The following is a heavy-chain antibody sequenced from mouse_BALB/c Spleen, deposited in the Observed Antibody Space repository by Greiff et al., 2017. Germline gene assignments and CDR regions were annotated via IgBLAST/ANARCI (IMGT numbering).Heavy chain of an antibody. CDR1: GYSITSDYA. Sequence: EVKLQESGPGLVKPSQSLSLTCTVTGYSITSDYAWNWIRQFPGNKLEWMGYISYSGSTSYNPSLKSRISITRDTSKNQFFLQLNSVTTEDTATYYCARWGDDYFAYWGQGTLVTVSA. D-gene: IGHD2-4*01. V-gene: IGHV3-2*02. CDR3: ARWGDDYFAY. J-gene: IGHJ3*01. CDR2: ISYSGST.